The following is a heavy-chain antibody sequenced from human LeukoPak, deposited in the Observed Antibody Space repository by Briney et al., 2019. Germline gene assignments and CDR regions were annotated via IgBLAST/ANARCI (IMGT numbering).Heavy chain of an antibody. D-gene: IGHD2-15*01. CDR1: GFTFSSYG. V-gene: IGHV3-30*18. Sequence: PGGSLRLSCAASGFTFSSYGMHWVRQAPGKGLEWVAVISYDGSNKYYADSVKGRFTISRDNSKNTLYLQMNSLRAEDTAVYYCAKEWVGAANWFDPWGQGTLVTVSS. CDR3: AKEWVGAANWFDP. J-gene: IGHJ5*02. CDR2: ISYDGSNK.